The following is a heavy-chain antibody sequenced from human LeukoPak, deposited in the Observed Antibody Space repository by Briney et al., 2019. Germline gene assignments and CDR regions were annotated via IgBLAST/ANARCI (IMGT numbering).Heavy chain of an antibody. V-gene: IGHV1-46*01. CDR2: INPSDGYT. CDR3: ARCSDSMTGYCPSDY. J-gene: IGHJ4*02. CDR1: GYSFTTYY. D-gene: IGHD3-9*01. Sequence: GASVEVSCKASGYSFTTYYMHWVRQAPGQGLEWMGIINPSDGYTSYAQKFQGRVTMSRDTSTSTVYMEMSSLRSEDTAVYYCARCSDSMTGYCPSDYWGQGTLVTVSS.